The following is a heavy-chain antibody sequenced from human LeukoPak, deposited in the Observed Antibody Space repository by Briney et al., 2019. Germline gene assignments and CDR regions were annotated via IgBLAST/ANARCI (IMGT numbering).Heavy chain of an antibody. J-gene: IGHJ4*02. CDR3: AGGGFYDFWSGYYTPFDY. Sequence: GGSLRLSCAASGFTFSACAMHWVPQAPGKGLEWVAVISYDGNNKYYADSVKGRFTISRDNSKNTLYLQMNSLRVEDTAMYYCAGGGFYDFWSGYYTPFDYWGQGTLVSVSS. CDR2: ISYDGNNK. V-gene: IGHV3-30*01. CDR1: GFTFSACA. D-gene: IGHD3-3*01.